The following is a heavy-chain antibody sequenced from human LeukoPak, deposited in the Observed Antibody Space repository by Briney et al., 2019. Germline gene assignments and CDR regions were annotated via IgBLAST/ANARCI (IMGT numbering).Heavy chain of an antibody. CDR1: GGSISNYY. CDR3: AGSPRYYYYYMDV. Sequence: PSETLSLTCTVSGGSISNYYWSWIRQPPGKGLEWIGYIYTSGSTNYNPSLKSRVTISVDTSKNQFSLKLSSVTAAGTAVYYCAGSPRYYYYYMDVWGKGTTVTVSS. J-gene: IGHJ6*03. V-gene: IGHV4-4*09. CDR2: IYTSGST.